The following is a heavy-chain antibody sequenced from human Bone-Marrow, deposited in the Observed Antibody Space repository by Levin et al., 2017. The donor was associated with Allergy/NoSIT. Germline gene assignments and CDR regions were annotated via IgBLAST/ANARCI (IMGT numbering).Heavy chain of an antibody. CDR1: GFTFSSYA. D-gene: IGHD3-22*01. CDR3: AKDYDSSGYYYVFAFDI. J-gene: IGHJ3*02. CDR2: IPGSGDST. Sequence: GGSLRLSCAASGFTFSSYAMSWVRQAPGKGLEWVSAIPGSGDSTYYADSVKGRFTISRDNSKNTLYLQMNSLRAEDTAIYYCAKDYDSSGYYYVFAFDIWGQGTVVTVSS. V-gene: IGHV3-23*01.